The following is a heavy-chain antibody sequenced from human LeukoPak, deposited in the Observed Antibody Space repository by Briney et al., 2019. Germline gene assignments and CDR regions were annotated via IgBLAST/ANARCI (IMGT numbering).Heavy chain of an antibody. CDR3: AKDRLGSSSTFFDY. Sequence: PGRALRLSCEPSVFTFSIYGMHWVRQAPGKGLEWVAVISYEGSNKYHVDSVKSGFTISIGNSKNTLYLQMNSLRAEDTDVYYCAKDRLGSSSTFFDYWGQGTLVTVSS. J-gene: IGHJ4*02. V-gene: IGHV3-30*18. D-gene: IGHD2-2*01. CDR2: ISYEGSNK. CDR1: VFTFSIYG.